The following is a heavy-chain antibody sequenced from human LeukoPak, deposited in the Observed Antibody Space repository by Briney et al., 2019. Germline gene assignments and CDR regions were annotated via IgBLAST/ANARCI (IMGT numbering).Heavy chain of an antibody. CDR3: ARDNSVGDNAWWFDP. CDR1: GGTFSSYA. V-gene: IGHV1-69*05. D-gene: IGHD3-16*01. J-gene: IGHJ5*02. Sequence: GASVKVSCKASGGTFSSYAISWARQAPGQGLEWMGGIIPIFGTANYAQKFQGRVTMTRDMSTSTDYMELSSLRSEDTAIYYCARDNSVGDNAWWFDPWGQGTLVTVSS. CDR2: IIPIFGTA.